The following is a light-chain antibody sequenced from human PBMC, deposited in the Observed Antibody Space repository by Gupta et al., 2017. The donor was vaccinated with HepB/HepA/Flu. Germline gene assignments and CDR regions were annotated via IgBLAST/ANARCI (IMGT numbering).Light chain of an antibody. CDR1: QSIDSY. Sequence: EKVMTQSPATLSVSPGERATLSCRASQSIDSYLAWYQQKPGQAPRLLIYDTSTRAPGIPARFSGSGSGTDFTLTISTLQSEDFAVYYCQQYKWPPSLAFGGGTKVEIK. J-gene: IGKJ4*01. CDR3: QQYKWPPSLA. V-gene: IGKV3-15*01. CDR2: DTS.